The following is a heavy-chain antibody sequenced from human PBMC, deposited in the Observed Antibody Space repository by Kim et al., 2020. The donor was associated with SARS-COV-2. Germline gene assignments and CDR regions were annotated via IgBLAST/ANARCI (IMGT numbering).Heavy chain of an antibody. Sequence: GGSLRLSCAASGFTFSSYGMHWVRQAPGKGLEWVAVIWYDGSNKYYADSVKGRFTISRDNSKNTLYLQMNSLRAEDTAVYYCARGRRYSRYPFDYWGQGTLVTVSS. D-gene: IGHD2-21*01. V-gene: IGHV3-33*01. CDR1: GFTFSSYG. CDR3: ARGRRYSRYPFDY. J-gene: IGHJ4*02. CDR2: IWYDGSNK.